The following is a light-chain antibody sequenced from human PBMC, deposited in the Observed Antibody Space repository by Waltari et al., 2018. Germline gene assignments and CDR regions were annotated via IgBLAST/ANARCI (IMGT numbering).Light chain of an antibody. V-gene: IGKV3-20*01. Sequence: EIVLTQSPGTLSLSPRDRATLSCRASHSVSRNNLAWYQQKPGQPPRLLIYAASSRPTGITDRFSGSGSGTDCTLTIRRVEPEDFAVYYCQQYANSPRTFGQGTKVEIK. J-gene: IGKJ1*01. CDR1: HSVSRNN. CDR2: AAS. CDR3: QQYANSPRT.